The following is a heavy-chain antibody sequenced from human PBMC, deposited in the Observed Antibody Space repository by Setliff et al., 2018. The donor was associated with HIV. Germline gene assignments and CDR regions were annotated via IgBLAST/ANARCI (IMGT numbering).Heavy chain of an antibody. CDR3: ARGGRSLAAQTWFDP. V-gene: IGHV4-34*01. Sequence: SETLSLTCAVYGGSFSGYYWSWIRQPPGKGLEWIGEINHSGSPNYNPSLKSRVTISVDTSKNQFSLKLSSVTAADTAVYYCARGGRSLAAQTWFDPWGQGTLVTVSS. CDR1: GGSFSGYY. J-gene: IGHJ5*02. CDR2: INHSGSP. D-gene: IGHD6-6*01.